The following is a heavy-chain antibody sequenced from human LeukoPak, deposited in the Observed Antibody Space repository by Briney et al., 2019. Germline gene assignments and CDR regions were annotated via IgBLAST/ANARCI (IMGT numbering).Heavy chain of an antibody. D-gene: IGHD3-10*01. J-gene: IGHJ6*02. Sequence: GGSLRLSCAASGFTFSSYGMHWVRQAPGKGLEWVAVIWHDGSYKYYADSVKGRFTISRDNSKNTVYLQMNSLRVEDTAVYYCASPRDGSGSYSDYYYYYVMDVWGQGTTVTVSS. V-gene: IGHV3-33*01. CDR3: ASPRDGSGSYSDYYYYYVMDV. CDR2: IWHDGSYK. CDR1: GFTFSSYG.